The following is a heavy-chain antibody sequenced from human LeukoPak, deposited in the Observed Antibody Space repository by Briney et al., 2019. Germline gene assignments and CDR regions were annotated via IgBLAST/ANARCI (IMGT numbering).Heavy chain of an antibody. Sequence: SETLSLTCTVSGGSISSYYWSWIRQPPGKGLEWIGYIYYSGSTNYNPSLKSRVTISVDTSKNQFSLKLSSVTAADTAVYYGARHVRSPFLVVTAIGYDNWFDPWGQGTLVTVSS. CDR2: IYYSGST. V-gene: IGHV4-59*08. CDR3: ARHVRSPFLVVTAIGYDNWFDP. CDR1: GGSISSYY. D-gene: IGHD2-21*02. J-gene: IGHJ5*02.